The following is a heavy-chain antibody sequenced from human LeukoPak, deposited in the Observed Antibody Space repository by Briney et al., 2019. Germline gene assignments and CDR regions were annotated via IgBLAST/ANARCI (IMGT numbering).Heavy chain of an antibody. D-gene: IGHD6-13*01. CDR1: GGSISSGGYS. J-gene: IGHJ4*02. V-gene: IGHV4-30-2*01. CDR3: ARGRGTRQQLDFDY. CDR2: IYHSGST. Sequence: PSETLSLTCSVSGGSISSGGYSWSWIRQPPGKGLEWIGYIYHSGSTYYNPSLKSRVTISVDRSKNQFSLKLSSVTAADTAVYYCARGRGTRQQLDFDYWGQGTLVTVSS.